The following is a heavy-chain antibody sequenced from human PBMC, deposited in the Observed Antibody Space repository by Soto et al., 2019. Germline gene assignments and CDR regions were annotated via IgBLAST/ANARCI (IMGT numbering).Heavy chain of an antibody. J-gene: IGHJ4*02. CDR3: ASHQGSGKYCSGGSCYSDYFDF. V-gene: IGHV1-69*06. Sequence: QVQLVQSGAEVKKPGSSVKVSCNASGGTFSSYAISWVRQAPGQGLEWMGGIIPIFGTANYAQKFQGRVTITADKSTSTAYMELSSLRSEATAVYYCASHQGSGKYCSGGSCYSDYFDFWGQGTLVTVSS. CDR1: GGTFSSYA. CDR2: IIPIFGTA. D-gene: IGHD2-15*01.